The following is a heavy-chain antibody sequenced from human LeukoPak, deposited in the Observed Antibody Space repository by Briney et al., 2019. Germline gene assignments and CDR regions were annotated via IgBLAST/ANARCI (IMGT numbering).Heavy chain of an antibody. CDR1: GYTFTSYG. CDR3: AVFGYCSSTSCYEGGYYYYGMDV. Sequence: ASVEVSCKASGYTFTSYGISWVRQAPGQGLEWMGWISAYNGNTNYAQKLQGRVTMTTDTSTSTAYMELRSLRSDDTAVYYCAVFGYCSSTSCYEGGYYYYGMDVWGQGTTVTVSS. J-gene: IGHJ6*02. CDR2: ISAYNGNT. V-gene: IGHV1-18*01. D-gene: IGHD2-2*01.